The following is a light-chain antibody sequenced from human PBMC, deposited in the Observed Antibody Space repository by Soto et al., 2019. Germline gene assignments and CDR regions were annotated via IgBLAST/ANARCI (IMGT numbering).Light chain of an antibody. V-gene: IGKV3-11*01. Sequence: EIVLTQSPATLSLSPGGRATLSCRASQSVSSYLAWYQQKPGQAPRLLIYDASNRATGIPARFSGSGSGTDFTLTISSLEPEDFAVYYCQQRSNWPPGFGGGTKVEIK. CDR3: QQRSNWPPG. J-gene: IGKJ4*01. CDR1: QSVSSY. CDR2: DAS.